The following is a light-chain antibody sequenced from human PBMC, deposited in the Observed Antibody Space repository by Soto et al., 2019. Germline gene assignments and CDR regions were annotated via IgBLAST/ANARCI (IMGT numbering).Light chain of an antibody. CDR1: SSDIGTYNH. V-gene: IGLV2-14*01. Sequence: QSALTQPSSVSGSPGQSITVSCTGTSSDIGTYNHVSWYQQHPGKAPKVIIYEVNNRPSGVSNRFSGSKSGNTASLTISGLQAEDEADYYCDSFATSSTRVFGTGTKLTVL. J-gene: IGLJ1*01. CDR2: EVN. CDR3: DSFATSSTRV.